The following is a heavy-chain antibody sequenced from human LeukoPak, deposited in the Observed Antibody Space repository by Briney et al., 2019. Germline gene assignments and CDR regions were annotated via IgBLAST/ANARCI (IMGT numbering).Heavy chain of an antibody. CDR2: IYTSGST. CDR1: GGSISSYY. D-gene: IGHD3-10*01. V-gene: IGHV4-4*07. CDR3: ARQLYYYGSGSYYKDLYYFDY. Sequence: SETLSLTCTVSGGSISSYYWSWIRQPAGKGLEWIGRIYTSGSTNYNPSLKSRVTMSVDTSKNQFSLELSSVTAADTAVYYCARQLYYYGSGSYYKDLYYFDYWGQGTLVTVSS. J-gene: IGHJ4*02.